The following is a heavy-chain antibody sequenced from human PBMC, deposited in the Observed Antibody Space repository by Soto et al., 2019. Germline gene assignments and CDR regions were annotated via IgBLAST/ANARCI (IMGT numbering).Heavy chain of an antibody. CDR2: IYYSGST. Sequence: PSETLSLTCTVSGGSTSSYYWSWIRQPPGKGLEWIGYIYYSGSTNYNPSLKSRVTISVDTSKNQFSLKLSSVTAADTAVYYCARVNGGVSSSVFYYHYYMDVWGKGTTVTVSS. V-gene: IGHV4-59*08. J-gene: IGHJ6*03. CDR3: ARVNGGVSSSVFYYHYYMDV. D-gene: IGHD6-6*01. CDR1: GGSTSSYY.